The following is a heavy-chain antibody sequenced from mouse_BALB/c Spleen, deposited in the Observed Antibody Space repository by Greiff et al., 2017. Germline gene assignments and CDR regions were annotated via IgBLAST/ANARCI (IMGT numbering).Heavy chain of an antibody. J-gene: IGHJ3*01. CDR3: TREANFAY. V-gene: IGHV5-6-4*01. Sequence: EVQLVESGGGLVKPGGSLKLSCAASGFTFSSYTMSWVRQTPEKRLEWVATISSGGSYTYYPDSVKGRFTISRDNAKNTLYLQMSSLKSEDTAMYYCTREANFAYWGQGTLVTVSA. CDR1: GFTFSSYT. CDR2: ISSGGSYT.